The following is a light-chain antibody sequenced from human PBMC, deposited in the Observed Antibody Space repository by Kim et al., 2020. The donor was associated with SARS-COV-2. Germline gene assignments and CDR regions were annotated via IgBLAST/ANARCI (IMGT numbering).Light chain of an antibody. CDR2: AAC. CDR1: HGISNY. V-gene: IGKV1-16*02. J-gene: IGKJ4*01. Sequence: ASVEDRVTTTCLWSHGISNYFAWFQQKPEKAPKSLIYAACSLRSGGPSKFSGSGAGTDFTLTSSSPQPEDFATYYCQKYNSYPLTFGGGTKVDIK. CDR3: QKYNSYPLT.